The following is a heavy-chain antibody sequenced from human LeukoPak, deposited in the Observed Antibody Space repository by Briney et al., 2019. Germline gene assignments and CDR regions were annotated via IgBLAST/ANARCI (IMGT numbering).Heavy chain of an antibody. CDR3: ASHQRGHLDY. J-gene: IGHJ4*02. CDR2: IYYSGST. V-gene: IGHV4-31*03. CDR1: GGSISSGGYY. D-gene: IGHD3-10*01. Sequence: SQTLSLTCTVSGGSISSGGYYWRWLRQHPGKGLEWIGYIYYSGSTYYNPSLKSRITISVDTSKNQFSLKLSSVTAADTAVYYCASHQRGHLDYWGQGTLVTVSS.